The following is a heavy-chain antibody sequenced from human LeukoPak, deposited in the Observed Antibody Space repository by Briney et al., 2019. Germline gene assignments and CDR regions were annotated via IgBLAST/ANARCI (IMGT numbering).Heavy chain of an antibody. J-gene: IGHJ4*02. CDR2: INHSGST. D-gene: IGHD1-7*01. V-gene: IGHV4-34*01. Sequence: PSETLSLTCAVYGGSFSGYYWSWIRQPPGKGLEWIGEINHSGSTNYNPSLKSRVTISVDTSKNQSSLKLSSVTAADTAVYYCARRTYRYNWNLRGRFDYWGQGTLVTVSS. CDR1: GGSFSGYY. CDR3: ARRTYRYNWNLRGRFDY.